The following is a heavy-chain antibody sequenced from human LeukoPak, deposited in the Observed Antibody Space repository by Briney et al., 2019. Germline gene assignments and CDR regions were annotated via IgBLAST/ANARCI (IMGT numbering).Heavy chain of an antibody. D-gene: IGHD5-18*01. Sequence: PGGSLRLSCAASGFRFSDYYMSWISQAPGKGLEWFSYISSPGSTTYYADSVKGRFTISRDNAKNSLSLQMNSLRADDTAVYYCASGIQPRLSWFFDLWGRGTLVTVSS. CDR3: ASGIQPRLSWFFDL. V-gene: IGHV3-11*01. J-gene: IGHJ2*01. CDR2: ISSPGSTT. CDR1: GFRFSDYY.